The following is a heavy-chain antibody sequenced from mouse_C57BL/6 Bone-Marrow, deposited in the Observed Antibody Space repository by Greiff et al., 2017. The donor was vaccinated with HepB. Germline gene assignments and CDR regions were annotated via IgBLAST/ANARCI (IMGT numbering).Heavy chain of an antibody. CDR3: ARYDSSGYVSYYFDY. CDR1: GYTFTDYY. Sequence: EVQLQQSGPVLVKPGASVKMSCKASGYTFTDYYMNWVKQSHGKSLEWIGVINPYNGGTSYNQKFKGKATLTVDKSSSTAYMELNSLTSEDSAVYYCARYDSSGYVSYYFDYWGQGTTLTVSS. CDR2: INPYNGGT. D-gene: IGHD3-2*02. V-gene: IGHV1-19*01. J-gene: IGHJ2*01.